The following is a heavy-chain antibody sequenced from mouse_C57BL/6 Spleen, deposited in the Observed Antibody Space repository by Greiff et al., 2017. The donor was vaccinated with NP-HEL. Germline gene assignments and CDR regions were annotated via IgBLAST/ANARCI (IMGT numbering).Heavy chain of an antibody. V-gene: IGHV14-4*01. CDR3: TKYGSREAY. CDR2: IDPENGDT. Sequence: VQLKESGAELARPGASVKLSCKASGYTFTSYGISWVKQRTGQGLEWIGWIDPENGDTEYASKFQGKATITADTSSNTAYLQLSSLTSEDTAVYYCTKYGSREAYWGQGTLVTVSA. CDR1: GYTFTSYG. D-gene: IGHD1-1*01. J-gene: IGHJ3*01.